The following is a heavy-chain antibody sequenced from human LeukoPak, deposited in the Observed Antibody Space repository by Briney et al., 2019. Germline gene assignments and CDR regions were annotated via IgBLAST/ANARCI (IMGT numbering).Heavy chain of an antibody. V-gene: IGHV4-34*01. J-gene: IGHJ6*03. CDR3: ARVISSWYKTAYYYYMDV. Sequence: SETLSLTCAVYGGSFSGYYWSWIRQPPGKGLEWIGEINHSGSTNYNPSLKSRVTISVDTSKNQFSLKLSSVTAADTAVYYCARVISSWYKTAYYYYMDVWGKGTTVTVSS. CDR1: GGSFSGYY. CDR2: INHSGST. D-gene: IGHD6-13*01.